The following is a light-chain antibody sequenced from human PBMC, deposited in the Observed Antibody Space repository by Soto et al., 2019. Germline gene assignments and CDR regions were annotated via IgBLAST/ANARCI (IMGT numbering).Light chain of an antibody. CDR3: QSYDSSLSASV. Sequence: QSVLTQPPSVSGAPGQRVTISCTGSTSNIGAPYDVHWYQRRPGTAPKLLIYGNNNRPSGVPDRFSGSKSGTSASLAITGLQAEDEADYYCQSYDSSLSASVFGGGTQLTVL. CDR1: TSNIGAPYD. CDR2: GNN. V-gene: IGLV1-40*01. J-gene: IGLJ3*02.